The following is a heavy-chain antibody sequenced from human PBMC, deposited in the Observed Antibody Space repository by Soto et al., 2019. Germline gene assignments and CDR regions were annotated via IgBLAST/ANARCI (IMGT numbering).Heavy chain of an antibody. CDR1: GFSFISYD. D-gene: IGHD1-26*01. CDR3: ARWHRRGGAYYYFYEMDV. J-gene: IGHJ6*02. Sequence: SGGSLRLSCAASGFSFISYDMHWVRQPPGRGLEWVASIGDGGDTHYSGSVKGRFSISRENAKNSLHLQMNSLRVGDTAVSYCARWHRRGGAYYYFYEMDVWSQGTTGTVSS. V-gene: IGHV3-13*01. CDR2: IGDGGDT.